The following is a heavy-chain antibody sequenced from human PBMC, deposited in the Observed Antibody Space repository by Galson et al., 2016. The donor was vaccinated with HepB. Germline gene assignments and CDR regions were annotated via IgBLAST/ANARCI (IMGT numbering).Heavy chain of an antibody. CDR1: GGSINSSDYY. V-gene: IGHV4-39*01. Sequence: SETLSLTCFVPGGSINSSDYYWAWIRLPPGKGLEWLGTVHSGGSTYYIPSLKGRLTISIDTSNNQFSLTLSSVTAADTAVYYCARHRFLGHITPWGRGTLITVSS. J-gene: IGHJ5*02. CDR2: VHSGGST. CDR3: ARHRFLGHITP. D-gene: IGHD3-10*01.